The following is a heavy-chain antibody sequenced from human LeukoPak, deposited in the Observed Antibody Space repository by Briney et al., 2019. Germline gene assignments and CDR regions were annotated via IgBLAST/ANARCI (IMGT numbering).Heavy chain of an antibody. V-gene: IGHV3-23*01. CDR1: GFTFTTYW. CDR3: AKDTGSGYDYFSYYFDY. Sequence: PGESLRLSCAASGFTFTTYWMSWVRQLPGKGLEWVSTVSGSSFSTYYADSVKGRFTISRDNSKNTLYLQMNSLRAEDTAVYYCAKDTGSGYDYFSYYFDYWGQGTLVTVSS. D-gene: IGHD5-12*01. CDR2: VSGSSFST. J-gene: IGHJ4*02.